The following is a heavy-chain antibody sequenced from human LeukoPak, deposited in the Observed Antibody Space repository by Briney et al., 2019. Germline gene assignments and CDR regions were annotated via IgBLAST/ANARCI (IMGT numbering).Heavy chain of an antibody. CDR3: ARVRANYYDSSGYLLDY. Sequence: SETLSLMCTVSGGFISSRSYYWGWIRQPPGKGLEWIGRIYYSGSTYYNPSLTSRVTISVDTSKNQFSLKLSSVTAADTAVYYCARVRANYYDSSGYLLDYWGQGTLVTVSS. D-gene: IGHD3-22*01. V-gene: IGHV4-39*07. J-gene: IGHJ4*02. CDR1: GGFISSRSYY. CDR2: IYYSGST.